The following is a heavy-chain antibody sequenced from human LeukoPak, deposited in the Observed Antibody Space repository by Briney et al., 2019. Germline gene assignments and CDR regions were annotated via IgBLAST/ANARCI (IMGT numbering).Heavy chain of an antibody. CDR3: AIMTYYDFWSGYSGGGAFDI. J-gene: IGHJ3*02. Sequence: SETLSLTCTVSGGSISSYYWSWIRRPPGKGLEWIGYIYYSGSTNYNPSLKSRVTISVDTSKNQFSLKLSSVTAADTAVYYCAIMTYYDFWSGYSGGGAFDIWGQGTMVTVSS. D-gene: IGHD3-3*01. CDR2: IYYSGST. V-gene: IGHV4-59*01. CDR1: GGSISSYY.